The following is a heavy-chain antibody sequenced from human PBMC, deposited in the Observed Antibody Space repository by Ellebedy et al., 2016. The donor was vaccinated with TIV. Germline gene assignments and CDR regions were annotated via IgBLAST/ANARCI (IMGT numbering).Heavy chain of an antibody. CDR1: GYTFTSSS. J-gene: IGHJ6*02. Sequence: AASVKVSCKASGYTFTSSSMTWVRHAPGPGLEWMVWLNTNTGNPTSAQGFTGRFVLSLDTSVSTASLQISSLKAEDTDVYYCARVLRNTATYYYGMDVWGQGTTVTVSS. CDR3: ARVLRNTATYYYGMDV. D-gene: IGHD5-18*01. CDR2: LNTNTGNP. V-gene: IGHV7-4-1*02.